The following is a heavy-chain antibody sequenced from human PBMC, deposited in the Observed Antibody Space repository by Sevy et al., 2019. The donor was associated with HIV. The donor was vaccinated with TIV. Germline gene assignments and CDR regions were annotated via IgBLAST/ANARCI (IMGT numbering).Heavy chain of an antibody. Sequence: ASVKVSCKASGYTFTSYGISWVRQAPGQGLEWMGWISAYNGNTNYAQKLQGRVTMTTDTSTSTAYMELRSLRSDDTAVYYCARRIVVVPAAMLAVYYYYYMDVWGKGTTVTVSS. CDR2: ISAYNGNT. CDR3: ARRIVVVPAAMLAVYYYYYMDV. J-gene: IGHJ6*03. V-gene: IGHV1-18*04. D-gene: IGHD2-2*01. CDR1: GYTFTSYG.